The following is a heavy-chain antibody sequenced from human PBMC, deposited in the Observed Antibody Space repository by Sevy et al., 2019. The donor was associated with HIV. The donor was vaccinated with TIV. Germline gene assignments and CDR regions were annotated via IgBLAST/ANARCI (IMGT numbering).Heavy chain of an antibody. CDR3: AREGCNKPHDY. J-gene: IGHJ4*02. CDR1: GFTFSKYS. D-gene: IGHD2-8*01. V-gene: IGHV3-23*01. Sequence: GGSLRLSCAASGFTFSKYSMSWVRQPPGKGLEWVSTLSFGCGEINYADSVKGRFTISRDNSNSSVYLQMNNLRPEDTAVYYCAREGCNKPHDYWGQGTLVTVSS. CDR2: LSFGCGEI.